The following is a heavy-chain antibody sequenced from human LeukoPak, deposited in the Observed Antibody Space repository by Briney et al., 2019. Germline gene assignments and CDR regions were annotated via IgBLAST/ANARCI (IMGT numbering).Heavy chain of an antibody. CDR3: ARGYHGSGSYSYYFDY. CDR1: GGSISSSSYY. J-gene: IGHJ4*02. V-gene: IGHV4-39*01. D-gene: IGHD3-10*01. Sequence: SETLSLTCTVSGGSISSSSYYWGWIRQPPGKGLEWIGSINYSGSTFYNPSLKSRVTTSVDTSKNQFSLKLSSVTAADTAVFYCARGYHGSGSYSYYFDYWGQGTLVTVSS. CDR2: INYSGST.